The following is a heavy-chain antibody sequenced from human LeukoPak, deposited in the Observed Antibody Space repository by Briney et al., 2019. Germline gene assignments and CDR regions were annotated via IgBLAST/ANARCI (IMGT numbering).Heavy chain of an antibody. CDR2: IYYSGST. CDR1: GGSFSGYY. J-gene: IGHJ3*02. D-gene: IGHD3-22*01. CDR3: ARVGGITMIVVLITDAFDI. V-gene: IGHV4-34*01. Sequence: SETLSLTCAVYGGSFSGYYWSWIRQPPGKGLEWIGSIYYSGSTYYNPSLKSRVTISVDTSKNQFSLNLRSVTAADTAVYYCARVGGITMIVVLITDAFDIWGQGTMVTVSS.